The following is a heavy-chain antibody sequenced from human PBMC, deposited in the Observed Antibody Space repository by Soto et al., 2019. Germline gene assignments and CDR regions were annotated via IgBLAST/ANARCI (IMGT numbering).Heavy chain of an antibody. J-gene: IGHJ5*02. D-gene: IGHD2-21*01. CDR2: IYVTGAV. V-gene: IGHV4-31*03. Sequence: SETLSLTCSPSGNALNSGNYYRRWIRQVPGKGPEWIGHIYVTGAVDYNPSLRGRITISQDTSERQFSLNLRLVTAADTAVYYCARLRIATNNYKWFDPWGQGTLVTVSS. CDR3: ARLRIATNNYKWFDP. CDR1: GNALNSGNYY.